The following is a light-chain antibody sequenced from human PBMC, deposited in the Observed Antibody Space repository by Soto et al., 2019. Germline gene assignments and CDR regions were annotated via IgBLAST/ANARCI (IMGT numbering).Light chain of an antibody. CDR3: QQRTNWLT. V-gene: IGKV3-11*01. CDR2: AAS. J-gene: IGKJ4*01. CDR1: QSVTTS. Sequence: EIVLTQSPATLSLSPGERATLSCRASQSVTTSLAWYQQKPGQATRLLVYAASNRATGVPARFSGSGSGTDFTLTSSSLEPEDFAVYYGQQRTNWLTFGGGTKVEIK.